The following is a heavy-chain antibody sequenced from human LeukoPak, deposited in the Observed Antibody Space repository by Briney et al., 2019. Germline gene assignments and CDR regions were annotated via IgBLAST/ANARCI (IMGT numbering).Heavy chain of an antibody. CDR2: IKQDGSEK. J-gene: IGHJ6*02. Sequence: PGGSPRLSCAASGFTLSSYWMSWVRQAPGKGLEWVANIKQDGSEKYYVDSVKGRFTISRDNAKNSLYLQMNSLRAEDTAVYYCARERWDIAVAGTGYYYYYGMDVWGQGTTVTVSS. CDR1: GFTLSSYW. D-gene: IGHD6-19*01. CDR3: ARERWDIAVAGTGYYYYYGMDV. V-gene: IGHV3-7*03.